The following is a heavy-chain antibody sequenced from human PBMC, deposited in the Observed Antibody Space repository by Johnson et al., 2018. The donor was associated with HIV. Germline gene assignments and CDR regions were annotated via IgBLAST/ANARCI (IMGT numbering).Heavy chain of an antibody. CDR1: GFTFSSYG. D-gene: IGHD2-8*01. Sequence: VQLVESGGGVVQPGRSLRLSCIVSGFTFSSYGIHWVRQAPGKGLEWVALISPVGNNNFYADSVKGRFTISRDNSRKTLYLQMNSLRTEDTAMYYCARGSLTDDGFAAWGQGTLVIVSS. V-gene: IGHV3-30*04. J-gene: IGHJ3*01. CDR2: ISPVGNNN. CDR3: ARGSLTDDGFAA.